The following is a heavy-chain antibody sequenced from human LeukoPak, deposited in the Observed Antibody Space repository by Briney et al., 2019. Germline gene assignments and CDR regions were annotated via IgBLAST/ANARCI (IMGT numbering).Heavy chain of an antibody. CDR3: VRDSSGSSYDY. V-gene: IGHV4-31*03. J-gene: IGHJ4*02. D-gene: IGHD2-15*01. CDR2: IYYSGST. Sequence: SETLSLTCTVSGGSISSGGYYWSWIRQHPGKGLEWIGYIYYSGSTYYNPSLKSRVTISVDTSKNQFSLKLSSVAAADTAVYYCVRDSSGSSYDYWGQGALVTVSS. CDR1: GGSISSGGYY.